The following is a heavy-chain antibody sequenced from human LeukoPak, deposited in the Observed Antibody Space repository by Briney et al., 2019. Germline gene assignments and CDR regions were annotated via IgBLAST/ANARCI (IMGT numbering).Heavy chain of an antibody. V-gene: IGHV3-23*01. CDR3: AKGKVPAAILGAFDI. CDR1: GFTISSDA. J-gene: IGHJ3*02. Sequence: GGSLRLSCAASGFTISSDAMTWVRQAPGKGLEWVSAISGSGGSTYYADSVKGRFTISRDNSKNTLYLQMNSLRAEDTAVYYCAKGKVPAAILGAFDIWGQGTMVTVSS. CDR2: ISGSGGST. D-gene: IGHD2-2*01.